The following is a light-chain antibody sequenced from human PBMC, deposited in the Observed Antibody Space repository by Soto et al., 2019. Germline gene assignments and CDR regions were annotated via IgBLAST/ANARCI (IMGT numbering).Light chain of an antibody. CDR3: QQSYSTPYT. Sequence: QLTQSPSSLSASVGDRVTITCRASQDVSRYLAWYQQKAGKAPKLLIYGASTLQSGVPSRFSGFGSGTEFTLTISSLQPEDFATYYCQQSYSTPYTFGQGTKLEIK. CDR1: QDVSRY. J-gene: IGKJ2*01. CDR2: GAS. V-gene: IGKV1-39*01.